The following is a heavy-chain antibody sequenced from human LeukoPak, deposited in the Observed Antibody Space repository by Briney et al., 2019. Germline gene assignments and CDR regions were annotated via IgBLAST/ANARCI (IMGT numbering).Heavy chain of an antibody. CDR3: ARIRLPYSGYVGYYGMDV. J-gene: IGHJ6*02. V-gene: IGHV1-46*01. CDR2: INPSGGST. Sequence: GASVKVSCKASGYTFTSYYMHWVRQAPGQGLEWMGIINPSGGSTSYAQKFQGRVTMTRDTSTSTVYMELSSLRSEDTAVYYCARIRLPYSGYVGYYGMDVWGQGTTVTVSS. CDR1: GYTFTSYY. D-gene: IGHD5-12*01.